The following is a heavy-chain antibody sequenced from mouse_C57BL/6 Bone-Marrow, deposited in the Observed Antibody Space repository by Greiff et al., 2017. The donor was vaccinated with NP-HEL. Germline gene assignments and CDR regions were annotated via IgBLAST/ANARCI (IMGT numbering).Heavy chain of an antibody. D-gene: IGHD1-1*01. Sequence: VQLKESGGGLVKPGGSLKLSCAASGFTFSDYGMHWVRPAPEKGLEWVAYISSGSSTIYYADTVKGRFTISRDNAKNTLFLQMTSLRSEDTAMYYCARPLYYGSSYGFAYWGQGTLVTVSA. CDR1: GFTFSDYG. CDR3: ARPLYYGSSYGFAY. V-gene: IGHV5-17*01. J-gene: IGHJ3*01. CDR2: ISSGSSTI.